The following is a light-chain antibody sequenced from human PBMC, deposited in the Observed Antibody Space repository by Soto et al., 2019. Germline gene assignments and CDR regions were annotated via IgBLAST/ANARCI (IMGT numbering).Light chain of an antibody. Sequence: QSVLTQPPSVSGAPGQRVTISCTGSSSNIGAGHAVHWCQQLPGTAPKLLIHSNNNRPSGVPDRFSGSKSGTSASLAIAGLQADDEADYYCSSYTSSSTLDVVFGGGTKVTVL. J-gene: IGLJ2*01. CDR3: SSYTSSSTLDVV. CDR2: SNN. CDR1: SSNIGAGHA. V-gene: IGLV1-40*01.